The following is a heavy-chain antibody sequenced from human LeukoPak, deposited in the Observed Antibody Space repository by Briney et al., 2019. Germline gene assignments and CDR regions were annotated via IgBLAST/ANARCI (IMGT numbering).Heavy chain of an antibody. Sequence: GGSLRLSCAAPGFTFSNAWMSWVRQAPGKGLEWVGRIKSKTDGGTTDYAAPVKGRFTISRDDSKNTLYLQMNSLVTEDTAVYYCSHVYCYDSSGYFSSDYWGQGTLVTVSS. V-gene: IGHV3-15*01. D-gene: IGHD3-22*01. CDR3: SHVYCYDSSGYFSSDY. CDR1: GFTFSNAW. J-gene: IGHJ4*02. CDR2: IKSKTDGGTT.